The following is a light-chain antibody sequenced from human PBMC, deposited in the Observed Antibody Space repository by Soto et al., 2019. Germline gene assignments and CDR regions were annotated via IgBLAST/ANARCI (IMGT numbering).Light chain of an antibody. V-gene: IGLV1-47*03. Sequence: QSVLTQPPSASGTPGQRVTISCSGSSSNIGSNYVYWYQQLPGTVPQLLIYRNSERPSGVPDRFSGSKSGTSASPAISGLWSEDEADYYCAAWDDSLSGVVFGGGTKVTVL. CDR3: AAWDDSLSGVV. J-gene: IGLJ2*01. CDR2: RNS. CDR1: SSNIGSNY.